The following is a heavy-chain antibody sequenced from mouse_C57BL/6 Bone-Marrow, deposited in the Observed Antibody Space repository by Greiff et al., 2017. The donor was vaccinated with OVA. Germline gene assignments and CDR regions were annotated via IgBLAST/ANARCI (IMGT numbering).Heavy chain of an antibody. V-gene: IGHV14-4*01. CDR3: TTCSSSCD. CDR1: GFNIKDDY. CDR2: IDPENGDT. Sequence: VQLQQSGAELVRPGASVKLSCTASGFNIKDDYMHWVKQRPDQGLEWIGWIDPENGDTEYASKFQGKATITADTSSNTAYLQLSSLTSEDTAVYYCTTCSSSCDWGQGTTLTVSS. D-gene: IGHD1-1*01. J-gene: IGHJ2*01.